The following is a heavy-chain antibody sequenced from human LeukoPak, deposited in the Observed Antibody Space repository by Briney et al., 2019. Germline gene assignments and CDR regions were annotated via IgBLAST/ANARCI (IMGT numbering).Heavy chain of an antibody. J-gene: IGHJ5*02. V-gene: IGHV3-23*01. CDR3: VKDRRGYSGYDLNWFDP. D-gene: IGHD5-12*01. Sequence: GGSLRLSCAASGFTFSSHAMSWVRQAPGKGLEWVSAISGSGGSTYYADSVKGRFTISRGNSKNTLYLQMNSLRAEDTAVYYCVKDRRGYSGYDLNWFDPWGQGTLVTVSS. CDR2: ISGSGGST. CDR1: GFTFSSHA.